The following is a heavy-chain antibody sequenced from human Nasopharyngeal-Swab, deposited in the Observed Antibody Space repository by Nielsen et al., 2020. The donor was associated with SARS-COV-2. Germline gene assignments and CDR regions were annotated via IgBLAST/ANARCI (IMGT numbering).Heavy chain of an antibody. Sequence: GSLRLSCLVSGGSVSSGSYYWSWIRQPPGKGLEWIGYIYYSGSTNYNPSLKSRVTISVDTSKNQFSLKLSSVTAADTAVYYCARAQRYCSGGSCYFSSSYYFDYWGQGTLVTVSS. CDR2: IYYSGST. V-gene: IGHV4-61*01. CDR3: ARAQRYCSGGSCYFSSSYYFDY. J-gene: IGHJ4*02. CDR1: GGSVSSGSYY. D-gene: IGHD2-15*01.